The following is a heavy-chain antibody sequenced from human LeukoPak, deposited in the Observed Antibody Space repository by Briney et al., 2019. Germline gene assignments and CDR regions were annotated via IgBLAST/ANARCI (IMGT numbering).Heavy chain of an antibody. D-gene: IGHD1-1*01. V-gene: IGHV4-39*01. CDR1: GDSISSGRNY. CDR3: ARHLSGTTMSHYFDF. J-gene: IGHJ4*02. CDR2: IYSGGNT. Sequence: SETLSLTCSVSGDSISSGRNYWGWIRQSPGKGLEWIASIYSGGNTHSNPSLKSRVSISVDTSKNQVSLKLYSVTASDAAIYYCARHLSGTTMSHYFDFWGQGTLVTVS.